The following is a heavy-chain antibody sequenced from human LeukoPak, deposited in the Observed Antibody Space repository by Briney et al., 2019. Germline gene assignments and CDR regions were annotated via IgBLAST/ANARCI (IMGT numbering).Heavy chain of an antibody. CDR1: GGSISSSTYY. V-gene: IGHV4-39*01. CDR3: ARQGVGATDC. CDR2: ITYSGST. Sequence: SETLSLTCAVSGGSISSSTYYWAWIRQSPGKGLEWIGSITYSGSTYYNPSLESRVTISVDTSKNQFSLRLISVTAVDTVVYYCARQGVGATDCWGQGTLVTVSS. D-gene: IGHD1-26*01. J-gene: IGHJ4*02.